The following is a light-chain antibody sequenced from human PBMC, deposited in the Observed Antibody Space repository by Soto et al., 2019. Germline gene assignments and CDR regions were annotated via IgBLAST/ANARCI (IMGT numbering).Light chain of an antibody. CDR1: QSVSSN. CDR3: QQRSNWPPIT. CDR2: GAS. J-gene: IGKJ5*01. V-gene: IGKV3-11*01. Sequence: EIVMTQSRATLSVSPGERATLSCMASQSVSSNLAWYQQKPGQAPRLFIYGASTRATGIPARFSGSGSGTDFTLTISSLEPEDFAVYYCQQRSNWPPITFGQGTRLEIK.